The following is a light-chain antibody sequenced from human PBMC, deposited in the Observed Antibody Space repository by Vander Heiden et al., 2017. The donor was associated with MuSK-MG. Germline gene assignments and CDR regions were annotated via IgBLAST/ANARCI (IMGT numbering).Light chain of an antibody. CDR3: QYYVNGRGVVV. CDR1: RSNIGAGFE. CDR2: KNN. Sequence: QSVLTQPPSVSGAPGQRVTITCTGSRSNIGAGFEVHWDQQLAGTAPKSCIQKNNIRPSGVPDRFPGSKSDTSASRAITGLQAENRPNVDGQYYVNGRGVVVFGAGTKVTVL. J-gene: IGLJ1*01. V-gene: IGLV1-40*01.